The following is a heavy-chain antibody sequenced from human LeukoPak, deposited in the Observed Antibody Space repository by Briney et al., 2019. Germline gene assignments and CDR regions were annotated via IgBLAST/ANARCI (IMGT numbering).Heavy chain of an antibody. CDR3: ARVGRVVVPAAWFDP. CDR1: GFTFSSYS. D-gene: IGHD2-2*01. V-gene: IGHV3-48*01. J-gene: IGHJ5*02. Sequence: GGSLRLSCAASGFTFSSYSMNWVRQAPGKGLEWVSYISSSSSTIYYTDSVKGRFTISRDNAKNSLYLQMNSLRAEDTAVYYCARVGRVVVPAAWFDPWGQGTLVTVSS. CDR2: ISSSSSTI.